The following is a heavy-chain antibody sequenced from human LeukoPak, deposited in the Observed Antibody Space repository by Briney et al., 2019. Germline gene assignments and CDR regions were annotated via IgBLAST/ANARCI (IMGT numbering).Heavy chain of an antibody. CDR2: ISSSSSYI. CDR1: GFTFSSYS. Sequence: PGGSLRLSCAASGFTFSSYSMNWVRQAPGTGLEWVSYISSSSSYIYYADSVKGRFTISRDNAKNSLYLQMNSLRAEDTAVYYCARDARYCSGGSCYGNDYWGQGTLVTVSS. D-gene: IGHD2-15*01. CDR3: ARDARYCSGGSCYGNDY. J-gene: IGHJ4*02. V-gene: IGHV3-21*05.